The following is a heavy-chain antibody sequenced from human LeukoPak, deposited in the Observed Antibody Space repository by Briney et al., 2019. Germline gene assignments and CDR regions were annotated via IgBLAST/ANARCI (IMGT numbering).Heavy chain of an antibody. CDR1: GYTFTGYY. CDR3: ARGVHVRVYDSNPHYGHY. V-gene: IGHV1-2*02. D-gene: IGHD3-22*01. CDR2: INPNSGGT. J-gene: IGHJ4*02. Sequence: ASVKVSCKASGYTFTGYYMHWVRQAPGQGLEWMGWINPNSGGTNYAQKFQGRVTMTRDTSISTAYMELSRLRSDDTALYYCARGVHVRVYDSNPHYGHYWGQGTLVTVSS.